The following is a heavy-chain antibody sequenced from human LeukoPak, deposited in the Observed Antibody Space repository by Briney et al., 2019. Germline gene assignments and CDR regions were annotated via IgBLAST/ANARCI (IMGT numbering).Heavy chain of an antibody. D-gene: IGHD6-6*01. CDR3: ARGGAARLHFQN. V-gene: IGHV4-59*01. CDR1: GGCISTYY. CDR2: IYHSGST. J-gene: IGHJ1*01. Sequence: SETLSLTCTVSGGCISTYYWNWIRQPPGKGLEWIGYIYHSGSTNYNPFLQSRVTISVDTSKNQFSLNLNSVTAADTAVYYCARGGAARLHFQNWGQGTLVTVSS.